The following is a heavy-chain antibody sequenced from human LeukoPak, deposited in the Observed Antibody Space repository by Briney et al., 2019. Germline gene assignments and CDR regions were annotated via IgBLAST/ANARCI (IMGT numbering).Heavy chain of an antibody. Sequence: SETLSLTCAVYGGSFSGYYWSWIRQPPGKGLEWIGEINHSGSTNYNPSLKSRVTISVDTSKNQFPLKLSSVTAADTAVYYCARGPELLWFGELSHWFDPWGQGTLVTVSS. D-gene: IGHD3-10*01. CDR2: INHSGST. CDR3: ARGPELLWFGELSHWFDP. CDR1: GGSFSGYY. V-gene: IGHV4-34*01. J-gene: IGHJ5*02.